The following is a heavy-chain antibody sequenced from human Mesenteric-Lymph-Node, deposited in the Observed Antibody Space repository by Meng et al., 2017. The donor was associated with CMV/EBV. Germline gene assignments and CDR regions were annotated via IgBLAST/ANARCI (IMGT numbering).Heavy chain of an antibody. Sequence: GESLKISCAASGFTFNDYSMTWIRQAPGKGLEWVSQISSSGYSKLYADSVRGRFTISRDNAKNSLYLQMNSLRAEDTALYHCARDAYSSSWAKLDAFDIWGQGTMVTVSS. CDR1: GFTFNDYS. CDR2: ISSSGYSK. J-gene: IGHJ3*02. CDR3: ARDAYSSSWAKLDAFDI. V-gene: IGHV3-11*01. D-gene: IGHD6-13*01.